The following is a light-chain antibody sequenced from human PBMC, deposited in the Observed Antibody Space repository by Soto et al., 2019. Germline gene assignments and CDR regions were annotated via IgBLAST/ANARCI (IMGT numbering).Light chain of an antibody. CDR3: QQYGSSGT. CDR1: QSVTTQ. V-gene: IGKV3-20*01. Sequence: IVLTQSPGTLSLSPGERATLSCRASQSVTTQLAWYQQKPGQAPRLIIHGASSRATGVPDRITGSGSGTDFTLSISRLEPEDFAVYYCQQYGSSGTFGQGTKVDI. CDR2: GAS. J-gene: IGKJ1*01.